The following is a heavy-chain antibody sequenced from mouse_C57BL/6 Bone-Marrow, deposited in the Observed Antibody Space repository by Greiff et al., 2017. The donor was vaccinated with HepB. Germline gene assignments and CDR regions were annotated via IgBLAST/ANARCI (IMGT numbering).Heavy chain of an antibody. D-gene: IGHD1-1*01. J-gene: IGHJ1*03. CDR1: GYTFTDHT. CDR3: ARCYYYGSSSYWYFDV. CDR2: IYPRDGST. V-gene: IGHV1-78*01. Sequence: QVQLKESDAELVKPGASVKISCRVSGYTFTDHTIHWMKQRPEQGLEWIGYIYPRDGSTKYNEKFKGKATLTADKSSSTAYMQLNSLTSEDSAVYFCARCYYYGSSSYWYFDVWGTGTTVTVSS.